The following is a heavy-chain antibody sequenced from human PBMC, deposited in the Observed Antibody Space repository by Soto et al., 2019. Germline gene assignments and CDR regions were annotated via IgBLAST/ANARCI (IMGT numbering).Heavy chain of an antibody. CDR3: ARHFYDFWSGYFDY. D-gene: IGHD3-3*01. CDR1: GGSISSSSYY. J-gene: IGHJ4*02. Sequence: SETLSLTCTVSGGSISSSSYYWGWIRQPPGKGLEWIGSIYYSGSTYYNPSLKSRVIISVDTSKNQFSRKLSSVTAADTAVYYCARHFYDFWSGYFDYWGQGTLVTVSS. V-gene: IGHV4-39*01. CDR2: IYYSGST.